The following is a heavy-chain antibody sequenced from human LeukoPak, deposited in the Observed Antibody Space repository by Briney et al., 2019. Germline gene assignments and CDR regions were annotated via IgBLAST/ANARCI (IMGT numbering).Heavy chain of an antibody. CDR2: IYYSGST. Sequence: SETLSLTCTVSGGSISSSSYYWGWIRQPPGKGLEWIGSIYYSGSTYYSPSLKSRVTISVDTSKNQFFLKLSPATAADTAVYYCARDRGVVTAIGNWFDPWGQGTLVTVSS. CDR3: ARDRGVVTAIGNWFDP. J-gene: IGHJ5*02. CDR1: GGSISSSSYY. V-gene: IGHV4-39*07. D-gene: IGHD2-21*02.